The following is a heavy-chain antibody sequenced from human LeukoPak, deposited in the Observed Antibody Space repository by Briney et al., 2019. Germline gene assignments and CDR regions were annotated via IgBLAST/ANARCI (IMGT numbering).Heavy chain of an antibody. CDR2: ITGSGGVT. Sequence: GGSLRLSCAASGLTFSSYAMNWVRQAPGKGLEGVSCITGSGGVTFYADSVKGRFTISRDNSKNTLYLQMNNLPAQDTALYSCAKEDYRSGWVFDAFDVWGQGTMVTVSS. CDR1: GLTFSSYA. V-gene: IGHV3-23*01. J-gene: IGHJ3*01. D-gene: IGHD6-19*01. CDR3: AKEDYRSGWVFDAFDV.